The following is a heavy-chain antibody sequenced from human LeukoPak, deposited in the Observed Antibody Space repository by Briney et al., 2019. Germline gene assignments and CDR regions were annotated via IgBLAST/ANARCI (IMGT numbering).Heavy chain of an antibody. V-gene: IGHV3-7*01. Sequence: GGSLRLSCAARGFDFSSYWMTWVRQAPGKGLEWVANIKQDGSETYYVDPVKGRFTISRDNAKNSLYLQMHSLRAEDTAVYYCVREGTTVALFDYWGQGSLVTVSS. CDR1: GFDFSSYW. J-gene: IGHJ4*02. CDR3: VREGTTVALFDY. CDR2: IKQDGSET. D-gene: IGHD6-19*01.